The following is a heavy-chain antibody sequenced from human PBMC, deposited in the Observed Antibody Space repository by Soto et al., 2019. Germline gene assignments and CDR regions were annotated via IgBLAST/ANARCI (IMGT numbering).Heavy chain of an antibody. D-gene: IGHD3-10*01. CDR2: VHNSGYT. CDR1: NGSISGGGFY. CDR3: ARRNDHGSGRRWDV. V-gene: IGHV4-31*03. Sequence: QVQLQESGPGLVKPSQALSLICTVSNGSISGGGFYWSWIRQSPGKGLEWIGYVHNSGYTYYTPTLKSRVTISLDTSNSQFALRLSSVTDADTAGYYCARRNDHGSGRRWDVWGQGTLVSVSS. J-gene: IGHJ4*02.